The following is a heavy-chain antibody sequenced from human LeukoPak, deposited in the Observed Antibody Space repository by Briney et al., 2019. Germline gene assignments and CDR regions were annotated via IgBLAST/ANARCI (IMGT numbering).Heavy chain of an antibody. V-gene: IGHV4-59*08. CDR3: ARLGSSGYYFDY. J-gene: IGHJ4*02. Sequence: SETLSLTCTVSGGSIGTYYWSWIRQPPGKGLEWIAYIYYSGSTNYNPSLTGRVTISLDASKNQFSLKLSSVTAADTAVYYCARLGSSGYYFDYWGQGTLVTASS. CDR1: GGSIGTYY. D-gene: IGHD3-22*01. CDR2: IYYSGST.